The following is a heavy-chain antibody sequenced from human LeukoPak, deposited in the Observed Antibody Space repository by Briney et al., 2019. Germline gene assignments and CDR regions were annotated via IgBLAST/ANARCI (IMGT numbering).Heavy chain of an antibody. Sequence: SETLSLTCTVSGGSISSYYWSWIRQPPGKGLEWIGYIYYSGSTNYNPSLKSRVTISVDTSKNQFSLKLSSVTAADTAVYYCARGRYCSGGSCYYPWFDPWGQGTLVTVSS. CDR1: GGSISSYY. V-gene: IGHV4-59*01. CDR3: ARGRYCSGGSCYYPWFDP. D-gene: IGHD2-15*01. J-gene: IGHJ5*02. CDR2: IYYSGST.